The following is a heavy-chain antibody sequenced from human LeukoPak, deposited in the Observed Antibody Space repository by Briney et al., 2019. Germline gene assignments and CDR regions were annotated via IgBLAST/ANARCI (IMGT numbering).Heavy chain of an antibody. CDR1: GFTVSSNY. V-gene: IGHV3-53*05. CDR2: IYSGGST. J-gene: IGHJ4*02. CDR3: ARDLRSYDFWSGPFDY. Sequence: GGSLRLSCAASGFTVSSNYMSWVRQAPGKGLEWVSVIYSGGSTYYADSVKGRFTISRDNSKNTLYLQMNSLRAEDTAVYYCARDLRSYDFWSGPFDYWGQGTLVTVSS. D-gene: IGHD3-3*01.